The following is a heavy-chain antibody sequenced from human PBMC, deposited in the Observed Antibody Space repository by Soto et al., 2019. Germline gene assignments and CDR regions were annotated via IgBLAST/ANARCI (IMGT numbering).Heavy chain of an antibody. V-gene: IGHV3-23*01. Sequence: EVQLLESGGGLVQPGGSLRLSCAASGFTFSSYAMSWVRQAPGKGLEWVSAISGSGGSTYYADSVKGRFTISRDNSKNTLYLQMNSLRAEDTAVYYCEKDPGHGDYGPDAFDIWGQGTMVTVSS. J-gene: IGHJ3*02. CDR3: EKDPGHGDYGPDAFDI. CDR2: ISGSGGST. CDR1: GFTFSSYA. D-gene: IGHD4-17*01.